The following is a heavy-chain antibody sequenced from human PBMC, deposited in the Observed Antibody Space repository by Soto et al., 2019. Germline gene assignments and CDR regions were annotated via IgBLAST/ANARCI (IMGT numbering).Heavy chain of an antibody. D-gene: IGHD4-4*01. CDR1: GGSVSSGSYY. Sequence: SETLSLTCTVSGGSVSSGSYYWSWIRQPPGKGLEWIGYIYYSGSTNYNPSLKSRVTISVDTSKNQFSLKLSSVTAADTAVYYCARIHDYSNYPGYWGQGTLATVSS. CDR3: ARIHDYSNYPGY. V-gene: IGHV4-61*01. CDR2: IYYSGST. J-gene: IGHJ4*02.